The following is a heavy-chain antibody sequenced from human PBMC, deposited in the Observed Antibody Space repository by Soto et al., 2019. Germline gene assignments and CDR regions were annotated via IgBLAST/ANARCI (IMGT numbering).Heavy chain of an antibody. J-gene: IGHJ4*02. V-gene: IGHV4-31*03. CDR1: GGSISSGGYY. CDR3: ARVISYGYFDY. CDR2: IYYSGST. D-gene: IGHD1-26*01. Sequence: QVQLQESGPGLVKPSQTLSLTCTVSGGSISSGGYYWSWIRQHPGKGLEWIGYIYYSGSTYYNPTLNSRVTISVDASKTPVSLKLSSVTAADTAVYYCARVISYGYFDYWGQGTLVTVSS.